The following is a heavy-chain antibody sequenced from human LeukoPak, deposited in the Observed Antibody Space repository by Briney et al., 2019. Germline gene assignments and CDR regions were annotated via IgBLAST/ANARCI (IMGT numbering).Heavy chain of an antibody. D-gene: IGHD6-13*01. V-gene: IGHV1-46*01. J-gene: IGHJ4*02. CDR2: INPSGGST. CDR3: ARVIAAAGHFDY. Sequence: ASVKVSCKASGYTFTSYYMHGVRQAPGQGLEWMGIINPSGGSTSYAQKFQGRVTMTRDMSTSTVYMELSSLRSEDTAVYYCARVIAAAGHFDYWGQGTLVTVSS. CDR1: GYTFTSYY.